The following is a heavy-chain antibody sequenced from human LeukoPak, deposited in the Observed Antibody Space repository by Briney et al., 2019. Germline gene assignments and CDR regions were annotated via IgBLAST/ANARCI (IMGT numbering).Heavy chain of an antibody. CDR2: INPDGSTT. D-gene: IGHD2-2*01. J-gene: IGHJ4*02. Sequence: GESLRLSCAASGFTFSRYWIHWVRQAPGKGLEWVSRINPDGSTTTYADSVKGRFTISRDNAKNSLYLQMNSLRAEDTAVFYCARLPAYCSSTSCYVDYWGQGTLVTVSS. CDR3: ARLPAYCSSTSCYVDY. V-gene: IGHV3-74*01. CDR1: GFTFSRYW.